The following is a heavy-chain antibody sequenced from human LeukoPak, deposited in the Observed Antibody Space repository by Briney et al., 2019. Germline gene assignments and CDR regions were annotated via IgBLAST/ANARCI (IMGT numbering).Heavy chain of an antibody. V-gene: IGHV3-48*02. CDR3: ASTSLYYFDY. CDR2: ISSSSSTI. Sequence: GGSLRLSCTASGFTFSSYSMNWVRQAPGKGLEWVSYISSSSSTIYYADSVKGRFTISRDNAKNSLYLQMNSLRDEDTAVYYCASTSLYYFDYWGQGTLVTVSS. D-gene: IGHD2-2*01. J-gene: IGHJ4*02. CDR1: GFTFSSYS.